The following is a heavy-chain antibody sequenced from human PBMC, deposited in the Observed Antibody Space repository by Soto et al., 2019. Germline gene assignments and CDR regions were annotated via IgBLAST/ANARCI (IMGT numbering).Heavy chain of an antibody. CDR2: ITGSSDIV. J-gene: IGHJ4*02. Sequence: GESLKISCVASGITFSRYTMNWGRPAPGKGLEWVSYITGSSDIVYYPDSLKGRFTISRDNAKNSLYLQMSSLRAEDTAVYYCASSKGPLDHWGQGTLVTVSS. CDR3: ASSKGPLDH. CDR1: GITFSRYT. V-gene: IGHV3-48*01. D-gene: IGHD3-3*02.